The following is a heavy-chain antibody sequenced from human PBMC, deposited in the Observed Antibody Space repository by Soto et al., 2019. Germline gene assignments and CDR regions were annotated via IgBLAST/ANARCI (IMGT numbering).Heavy chain of an antibody. CDR1: GFIFSEST. Sequence: PVGSLRLSCSASGFIFSESTIYWVRQVPGKGPEAISAVSTSGRSTYYADSVKDRFTISRDNSKNTLFLQMGSLRPEDTAIYYCVKQAHGLDGVAFDYWGQGTQVTVSS. V-gene: IGHV3-64D*06. J-gene: IGHJ4*02. CDR2: VSTSGRST. D-gene: IGHD2-15*01. CDR3: VKQAHGLDGVAFDY.